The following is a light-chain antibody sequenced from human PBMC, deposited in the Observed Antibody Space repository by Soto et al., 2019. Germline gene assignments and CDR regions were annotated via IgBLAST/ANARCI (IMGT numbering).Light chain of an antibody. CDR3: QQYGSFWT. CDR2: GAS. CDR1: QSVSSSY. J-gene: IGKJ1*01. Sequence: EIVLTQSPGTLSLSPGERATLSCRASQSVSSSYLAWYQQKPGQAPRLLIYGASSRATGIPDRFSGSGSGTDFTIIISRLEPEDFAVYYCQQYGSFWTFGQGTKVEIK. V-gene: IGKV3-20*01.